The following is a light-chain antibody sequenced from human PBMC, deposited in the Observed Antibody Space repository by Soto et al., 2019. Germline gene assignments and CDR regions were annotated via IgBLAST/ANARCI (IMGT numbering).Light chain of an antibody. CDR1: QSVSDN. CDR3: QQYNNWPLT. CDR2: GAS. V-gene: IGKV3-15*01. Sequence: EIVMTQSPATLSVSPGERATLSCRASQSVSDNLAWYQQKPGQAPRLLIYGASTRATGIPAGFSGSGSGTEFTLTISSLQSEDFAVYYGQQYNNWPLTFGGGTKVEIK. J-gene: IGKJ4*01.